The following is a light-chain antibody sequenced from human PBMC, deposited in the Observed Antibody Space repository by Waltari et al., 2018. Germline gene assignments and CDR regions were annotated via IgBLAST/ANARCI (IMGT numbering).Light chain of an antibody. CDR1: SGHSTYA. Sequence: QLVLTQSPSASASLGASVKLTCTLSSGHSTYAIAWHQQRPEKGPRFLMKLKSDGSHSKGDGIPDRFSGSSSGAERYLTISSLQSEDEADYYCQTWGTGIHVFGTGTKVTVL. J-gene: IGLJ1*01. V-gene: IGLV4-69*01. CDR3: QTWGTGIHV. CDR2: LKSDGSH.